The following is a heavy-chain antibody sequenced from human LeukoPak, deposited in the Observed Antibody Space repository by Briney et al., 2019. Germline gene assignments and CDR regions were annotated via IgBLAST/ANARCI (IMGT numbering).Heavy chain of an antibody. CDR2: IYPGDSDT. Sequence: GESLKISCKGSGYSFTSYWIGWVRQLPGKGLGWMGIIYPGDSDTRYSPSFQGQVTISADKSISTAYLQCSSLKASDTAMYYCARLGFPAGYSSSWSDYWGQGTLVTVSS. V-gene: IGHV5-51*01. CDR3: ARLGFPAGYSSSWSDY. CDR1: GYSFTSYW. D-gene: IGHD6-13*01. J-gene: IGHJ4*02.